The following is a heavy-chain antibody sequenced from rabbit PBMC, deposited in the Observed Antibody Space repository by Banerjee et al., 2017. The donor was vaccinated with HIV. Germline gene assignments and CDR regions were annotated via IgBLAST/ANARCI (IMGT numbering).Heavy chain of an antibody. CDR2: IDPVFGST. V-gene: IGHV1S7*01. CDR1: GFDFSSYY. CDR3: ARGGDTYGYADYAYTTYFNL. Sequence: QLEESGGGLVQPGGSLTLSCKASGFDFSSYYMSWVRQAPGKGLEWIGNIDPVFGSTAYASWVNGRFTISSHNAQNTLYLQLNSLTAADTATYFCARGGDTYGYADYAYTTYFNLWGPGTLVTVS. J-gene: IGHJ4*01. D-gene: IGHD6-1*01.